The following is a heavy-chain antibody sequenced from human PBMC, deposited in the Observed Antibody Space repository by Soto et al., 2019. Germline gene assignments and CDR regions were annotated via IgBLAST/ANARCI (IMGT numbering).Heavy chain of an antibody. V-gene: IGHV5-51*01. CDR3: ARHASDSSGYGAFDI. D-gene: IGHD3-22*01. CDR2: IYPGDSES. CDR1: GYSFPNYW. J-gene: IGHJ3*02. Sequence: PGESLKISCQASGYSFPNYWIGWVRQMPGRGLEWMGIIYPGDSESRYSPSFQGQVTISADKSISTAYLQWSSLKASDTAMYYCARHASDSSGYGAFDIWGQGTMVTVSS.